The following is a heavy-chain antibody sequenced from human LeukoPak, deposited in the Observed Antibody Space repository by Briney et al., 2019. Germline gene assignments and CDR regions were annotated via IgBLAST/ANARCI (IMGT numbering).Heavy chain of an antibody. CDR1: GFTFSSYA. V-gene: IGHV3-23*01. J-gene: IGHJ4*02. D-gene: IGHD3-22*01. Sequence: GGSLRLSCPASGFTFSSYAMSWVRQAPGKGLEWVSIISGSDVRTNYADSVRGRFTISRDNSKNTLYLQMSSLRAEDTAVYYCAKDGNQYYDSSGYYGPFDYWGQGTLVTVSS. CDR2: ISGSDVRT. CDR3: AKDGNQYYDSSGYYGPFDY.